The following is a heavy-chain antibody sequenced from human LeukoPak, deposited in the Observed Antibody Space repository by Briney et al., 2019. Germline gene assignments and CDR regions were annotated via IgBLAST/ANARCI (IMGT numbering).Heavy chain of an antibody. CDR2: ISSSSSTI. J-gene: IGHJ4*02. D-gene: IGHD2-2*01. CDR3: ARDSSSVPEY. V-gene: IGHV3-48*04. Sequence: GGSLRLSCAASGFTFSSYSMNWVRQAPGKGLEWVSYISSSSSTIYYADSVKGRFTVSRDNGKNTLYLQMNSLRAEDTAVYYCARDSSSVPEYWGQGTPVTVSS. CDR1: GFTFSSYS.